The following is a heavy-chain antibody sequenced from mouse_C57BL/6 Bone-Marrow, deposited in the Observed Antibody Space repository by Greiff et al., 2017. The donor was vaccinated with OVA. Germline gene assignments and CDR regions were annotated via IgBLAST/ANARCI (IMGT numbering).Heavy chain of an antibody. CDR3: ARAYDYDWYFDV. V-gene: IGHV1-18*01. D-gene: IGHD2-4*01. CDR1: GYTFTDYN. CDR2: INPNNGGT. J-gene: IGHJ1*03. Sequence: VQLQQSGPELVKPGTSVKIPCKASGYTFTDYNMDWVKQSHGKSLEWIGDINPNNGGTIYNQKFKGKATLTVDKASSTAYMELRSLTSEDTAVYYCARAYDYDWYFDVWGTGTTVTVSS.